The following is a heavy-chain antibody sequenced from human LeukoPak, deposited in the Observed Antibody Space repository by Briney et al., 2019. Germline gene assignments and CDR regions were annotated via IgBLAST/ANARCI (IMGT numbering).Heavy chain of an antibody. Sequence: GGSLRLSCAASGFTFSSYAMSWVRQSPGKGLEWVSAISGSGGSTYYADSVKGRFTISRDNSKNTLYLQMNCLRAEDTAVYYCAKDSRTGSSWYWWWFDPWGQGTLVTLSS. CDR2: ISGSGGST. CDR3: AKDSRTGSSWYWWWFDP. CDR1: GFTFSSYA. D-gene: IGHD6-13*01. V-gene: IGHV3-23*01. J-gene: IGHJ5*02.